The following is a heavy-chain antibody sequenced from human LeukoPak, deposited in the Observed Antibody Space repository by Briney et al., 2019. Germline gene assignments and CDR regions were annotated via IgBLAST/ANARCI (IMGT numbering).Heavy chain of an antibody. V-gene: IGHV4-34*01. Sequence: SETLSLTCAVYGGSFSGYYWSWIRQPPGKGLEWIGEINHSGSTNYNPSLKSRVTISVDTSKNQFSLKLSSVTAADTAVYYCARDPSPCPRGKYCSSTSCCKFDPWGQGTPVTVSS. CDR2: INHSGST. CDR3: ARDPSPCPRGKYCSSTSCCKFDP. CDR1: GGSFSGYY. J-gene: IGHJ5*02. D-gene: IGHD2-2*01.